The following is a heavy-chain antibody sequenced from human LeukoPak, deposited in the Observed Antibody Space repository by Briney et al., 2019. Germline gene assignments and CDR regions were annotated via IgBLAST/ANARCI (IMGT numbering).Heavy chain of an antibody. V-gene: IGHV3-13*01. CDR2: IGTAGDT. CDR3: ARVAKERVGGVYYFDY. J-gene: IGHJ4*02. CDR1: GFTFSDYD. D-gene: IGHD1-1*01. Sequence: GGSLRLSCAASGFTFSDYDMHWVRQPTGKGLGWVAAIGTAGDTYYTGSVKGRFTISRENAKNSLYLQMNSLRAGDTAVYYCARVAKERVGGVYYFDYWGQGTLVTVSS.